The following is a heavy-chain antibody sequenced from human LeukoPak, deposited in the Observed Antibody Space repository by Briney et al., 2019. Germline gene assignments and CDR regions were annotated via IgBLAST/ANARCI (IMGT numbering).Heavy chain of an antibody. V-gene: IGHV3-30*02. D-gene: IGHD4-11*01. CDR1: GFSFSDFG. Sequence: GGSLRLSCAASGFSFSDFGMHWIRQAPGKGLEWVTLIRSDGSSIYYADSVKGRFTISRDNSRNTLYLQMNSLRVEDTAVYYCAKDRDEYGNDCWGQGILVTVST. CDR3: AKDRDEYGNDC. CDR2: IRSDGSSI. J-gene: IGHJ4*02.